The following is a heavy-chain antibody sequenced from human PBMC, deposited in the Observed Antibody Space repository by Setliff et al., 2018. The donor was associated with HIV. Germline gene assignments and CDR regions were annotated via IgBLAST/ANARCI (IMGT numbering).Heavy chain of an antibody. V-gene: IGHV1-69*06. CDR2: IIPIFDTT. D-gene: IGHD3-3*01. CDR1: GYTFSGYD. CDR3: ARGGFWSGVLYAFDI. J-gene: IGHJ3*02. Sequence: SVKVSCKASGYTFSGYDINWVRQAPGQGLEWMGRIIPIFDTTNYAQDFQGRVTITADKSTGTAYMELSSLKSEDTGVYYCARGGFWSGVLYAFDIWGQGTMVTVSS.